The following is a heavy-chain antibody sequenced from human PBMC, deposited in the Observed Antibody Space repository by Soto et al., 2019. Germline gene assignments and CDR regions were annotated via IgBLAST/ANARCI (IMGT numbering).Heavy chain of an antibody. CDR1: GGSISSGGYY. J-gene: IGHJ4*02. Sequence: PSETLSLTCTVSGGSISSGGYYWSWIRQHPGKGLEWIGYIYYSGSTYYNPSLKSRVTISVDTSKNQFSLKLSSVTAADTAVYYCARAQRGDYSSSWYYFDYWGQGTLVTVSS. CDR2: IYYSGST. D-gene: IGHD6-13*01. CDR3: ARAQRGDYSSSWYYFDY. V-gene: IGHV4-31*03.